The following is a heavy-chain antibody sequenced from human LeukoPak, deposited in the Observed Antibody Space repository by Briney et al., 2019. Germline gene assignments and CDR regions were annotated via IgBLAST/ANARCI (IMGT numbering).Heavy chain of an antibody. CDR2: IYYTGST. D-gene: IGHD1-7*01. J-gene: IGHJ6*03. Sequence: PSETLSLTCAIYGGSFSGYYWGWIRQPPGKGLEWIGSIYYTGSTYYNPSLKSRVTISVDTSKNQFSLKVSSVTAADTAVYHCARDRLNLGDDYYYYMDVWGKGTTVTVAS. V-gene: IGHV4-34*11. CDR3: ARDRLNLGDDYYYYMDV. CDR1: GGSFSGYY.